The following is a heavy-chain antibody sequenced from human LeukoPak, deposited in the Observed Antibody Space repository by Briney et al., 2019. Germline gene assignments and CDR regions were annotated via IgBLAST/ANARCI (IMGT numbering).Heavy chain of an antibody. V-gene: IGHV4-39*01. Sequence: SETLSLTCSVSGGSISSNNHHWDWIRQPPGSGLERIGSMHHSGATYYNPSLQSRLTLSVDMSKNQFSLNLNSVTAADTAVYYCARRDNSFDSWGPGTLVTVSS. CDR2: MHHSGAT. J-gene: IGHJ4*02. CDR3: ARRDNSFDS. D-gene: IGHD5-24*01. CDR1: GGSISSNNHH.